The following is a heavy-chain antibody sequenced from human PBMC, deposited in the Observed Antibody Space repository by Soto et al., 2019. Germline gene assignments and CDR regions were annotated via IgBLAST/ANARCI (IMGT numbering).Heavy chain of an antibody. Sequence: GSLRHSWVVSWGNVNSNYMNWVRQAPGKGLEWVSVIYSGDSTYYADTVKDRFTISRDNSRNTVYLQMNGLRAEDTAVYYCAYGYSGSGWWGQGTLVTVFS. CDR1: WGNVNSNY. V-gene: IGHV3-66*01. CDR2: IYSGDST. J-gene: IGHJ4*02. D-gene: IGHD5-12*01. CDR3: AYGYSGSGW.